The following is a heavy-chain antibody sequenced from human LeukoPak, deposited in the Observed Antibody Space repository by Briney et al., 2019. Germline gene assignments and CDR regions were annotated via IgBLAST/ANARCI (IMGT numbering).Heavy chain of an antibody. J-gene: IGHJ4*02. Sequence: GSLRLSCAASGFTFSSYSMNWVRQAPGKGLEWVSSISSSSSYIYYADSVKGRFTISRDNAKNSLYLQMNSLRAEDTAVYYCARDRYYYDSSGYYWVQPFDYWGQGTLVTVSS. D-gene: IGHD3-22*01. CDR2: ISSSSSYI. CDR3: ARDRYYYDSSGYYWVQPFDY. V-gene: IGHV3-21*01. CDR1: GFTFSSYS.